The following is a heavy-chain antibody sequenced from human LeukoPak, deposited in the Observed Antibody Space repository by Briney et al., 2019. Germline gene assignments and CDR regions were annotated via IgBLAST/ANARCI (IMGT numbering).Heavy chain of an antibody. J-gene: IGHJ6*04. CDR2: ISGSGGST. Sequence: PGGSLRLSCAASGFTLRSYWMHWVRQAPGKGLVWVSAISGSGGSTYYADSVKGRFTISRDNSKNTLYLQMNSLRAEDTAVCYCALLSHYYYYGMDVWGKGTTVTVSS. CDR1: GFTLRSYW. D-gene: IGHD3-10*01. CDR3: ALLSHYYYYGMDV. V-gene: IGHV3-23*01.